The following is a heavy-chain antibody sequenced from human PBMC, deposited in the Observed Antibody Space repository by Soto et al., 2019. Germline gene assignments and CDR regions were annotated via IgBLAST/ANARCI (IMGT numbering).Heavy chain of an antibody. D-gene: IGHD1-20*01. CDR1: GGSISGSYYY. CDR3: ATSQKGYNWNYFDH. V-gene: IGHV4-39*01. CDR2: VFYTGFT. J-gene: IGHJ4*02. Sequence: TLSLPCAVSGGSISGSYYYWAWLRQSPGKGPEWIGSVFYTGFTSYNPSLESRVSVSVDTSKSQFSLKLSAVTAADTAVYYCATSQKGYNWNYFDHWGQGALVTVSS.